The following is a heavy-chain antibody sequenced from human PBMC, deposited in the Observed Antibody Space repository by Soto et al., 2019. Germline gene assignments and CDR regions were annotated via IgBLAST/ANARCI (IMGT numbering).Heavy chain of an antibody. J-gene: IGHJ1*01. Sequence: PSETLSLTCTVSGGSISSGGYYWSWIRQHPGKGLEWIGYIYYSGSTYYNPSLKSRVTISVDTSKTQFSLKLSSVTAADTAVYYCARGGYYYDSSGSPANFQHWGQGTLVTVSS. V-gene: IGHV4-31*02. D-gene: IGHD3-22*01. CDR3: ARGGYYYDSSGSPANFQH. CDR2: IYYSGST. CDR1: GGSISSGGYY.